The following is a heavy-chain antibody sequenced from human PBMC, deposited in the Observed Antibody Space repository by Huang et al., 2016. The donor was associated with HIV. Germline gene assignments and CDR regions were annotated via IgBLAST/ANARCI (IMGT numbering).Heavy chain of an antibody. D-gene: IGHD6-13*01. CDR3: AREGVAAASGAFDI. J-gene: IGHJ3*02. V-gene: IGHV1-2*02. Sequence: QFQLVQSGAEVRQPGASVKVSCKAYDYNINGYNIHWVRQAPGEGPEWMVWINPNTGGTKDAQRLQGRVTMTRDTSITTAYMELSRLRSDDTALYYCAREGVAAASGAFDIWGQGTVVTVSS. CDR1: DYNINGYN. CDR2: INPNTGGT.